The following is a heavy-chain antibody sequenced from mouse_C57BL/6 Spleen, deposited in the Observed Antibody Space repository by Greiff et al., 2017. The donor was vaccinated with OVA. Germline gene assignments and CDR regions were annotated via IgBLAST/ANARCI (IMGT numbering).Heavy chain of an antibody. J-gene: IGHJ4*01. CDR1: GYSFTDYN. V-gene: IGHV1-22*01. CDR3: ARDYDAMDY. CDR2: INPNTGGT. Sequence: EVKLQESGPELVKPGASVKMSCKASGYSFTDYNMHWVKQSHGKSLEWIGYINPNTGGTSYNQKFKGKATLTVNKSSSTAYMELRSLTSEDSAVYYCARDYDAMDYWGQGTSVTVSS.